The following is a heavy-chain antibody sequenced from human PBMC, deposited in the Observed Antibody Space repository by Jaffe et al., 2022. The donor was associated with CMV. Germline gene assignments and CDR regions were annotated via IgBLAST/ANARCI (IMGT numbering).Heavy chain of an antibody. D-gene: IGHD1-26*01. CDR2: INHSGST. J-gene: IGHJ4*02. CDR1: GGSFSGYY. CDR3: ARGLGGWELGAVFDY. V-gene: IGHV4-34*01. Sequence: QVQLQQWGAGLLKPSETLSLTCAVYGGSFSGYYWSWIRQPPGKGLEWIGEINHSGSTNYNPSLKSRVTISVDTSKNQFSLKLSSVTAADTAVYYCARGLGGWELGAVFDYWGQGTLVTVSS.